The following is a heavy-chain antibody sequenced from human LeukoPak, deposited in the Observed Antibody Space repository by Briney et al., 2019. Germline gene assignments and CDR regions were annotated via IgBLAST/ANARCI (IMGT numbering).Heavy chain of an antibody. CDR1: GFTFDDYT. D-gene: IGHD4-17*01. CDR2: ISWDGGST. CDR3: AKALEYGESDXMXX. V-gene: IGHV3-43*01. J-gene: IGHJ6*03. Sequence: GGSLRLSCAASGFTFDDYTMHWVRQAPGKGLEWVSLISWDGGSTYYADSVKGRFTISRDNSRNSLYLQMNSLRAEDTALYYCAKALEYGESDXMXXWGKXXTVT.